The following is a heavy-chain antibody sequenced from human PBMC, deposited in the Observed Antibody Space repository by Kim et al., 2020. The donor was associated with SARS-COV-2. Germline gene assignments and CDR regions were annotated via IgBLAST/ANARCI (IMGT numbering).Heavy chain of an antibody. CDR2: ISYDGSNK. CDR3: ARDLASPYNDILTGYYLPGYYYYGMDV. D-gene: IGHD3-9*01. CDR1: GFTFSSYG. J-gene: IGHJ6*02. V-gene: IGHV3-33*05. Sequence: GGSLRLSCAASGFTFSSYGMHWVRQAPGKGLEWVAVISYDGSNKYYADSVKGQFTISRDNSKHTLYLQMNSLRAEDTAVYYCARDLASPYNDILTGYYLPGYYYYGMDVWGQGTTVTVSS.